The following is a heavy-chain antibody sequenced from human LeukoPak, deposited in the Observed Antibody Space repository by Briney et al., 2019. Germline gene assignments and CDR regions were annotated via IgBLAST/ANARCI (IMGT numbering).Heavy chain of an antibody. CDR3: ARFSGPGMQHYYYYMDV. V-gene: IGHV3-53*01. D-gene: IGHD3-10*01. CDR1: GFSVSMKY. J-gene: IGHJ6*03. CDR2: IFSGGTT. Sequence: GGSLRLSCAASGFSVSMKYMTWVRQAPGKGLEWVSVIFSGGTTYYADSVKGQFTVSRDNSKNMMYLQMNSLRAEDAAVYYCARFSGPGMQHYYYYMDVWGTGTTVTVSS.